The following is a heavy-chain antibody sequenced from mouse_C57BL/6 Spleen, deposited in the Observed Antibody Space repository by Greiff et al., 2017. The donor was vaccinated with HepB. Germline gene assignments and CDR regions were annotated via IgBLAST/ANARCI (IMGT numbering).Heavy chain of an antibody. J-gene: IGHJ3*01. V-gene: IGHV2-2*01. D-gene: IGHD1-1*01. CDR3: ARGLWGSPFAY. Sequence: QVQLKESGPGLVQPSQRLSITCTVSGFSLTSYGVHWVRQSPGKGLEWLGVIWSGGSTDYNAAFISRLSISKDNSKSQVFFKMNSLQADDTAIYYCARGLWGSPFAYWGQGTLVTVSA. CDR1: GFSLTSYG. CDR2: IWSGGST.